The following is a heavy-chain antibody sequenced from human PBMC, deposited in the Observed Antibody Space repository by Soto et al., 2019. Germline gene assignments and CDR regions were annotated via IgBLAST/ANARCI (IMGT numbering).Heavy chain of an antibody. CDR3: AREGLYDSPDY. V-gene: IGHV4-31*03. D-gene: IGHD3-22*01. CDR2: IYYSGST. J-gene: IGHJ4*02. Sequence: KSSETLSFTFTVSGGYISSGGYYWSWIRQHPGTGLEWIGYIYYSGSTYYNPSLQTRVTISVDLSQNQFSLTLSSVTAADTAVYYCAREGLYDSPDYWGQGTLVTSPQ. CDR1: GGYISSGGYY.